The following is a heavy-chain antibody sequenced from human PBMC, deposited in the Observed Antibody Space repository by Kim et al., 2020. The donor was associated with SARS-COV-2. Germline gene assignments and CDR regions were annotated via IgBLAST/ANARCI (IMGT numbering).Heavy chain of an antibody. V-gene: IGHV3-66*01. CDR3: ARGRRSSGWYSSDC. Sequence: YAVEGRFTISRDTSKNTLYLQMNRLRAEDAAVYYCARGRRSSGWYSSDCWGQGTLVTVSS. J-gene: IGHJ4*02. D-gene: IGHD6-19*01.